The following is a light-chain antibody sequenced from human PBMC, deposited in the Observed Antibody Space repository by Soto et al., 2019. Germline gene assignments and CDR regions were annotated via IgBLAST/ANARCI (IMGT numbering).Light chain of an antibody. CDR1: NSNIGSHT. V-gene: IGLV1-44*01. CDR3: AAWDDSLNRFCV. CDR2: SNN. Sequence: QSPLSQPPSSSGTPGHRVTMSCSGGNSNIGSHTVNWYQHLPGTAPTLLIFSNNQRPSGVPARLSGSKAGTSASLAISGLQSGDEGDYYCAAWDDSLNRFCVFRTGTKVNVL. J-gene: IGLJ1*01.